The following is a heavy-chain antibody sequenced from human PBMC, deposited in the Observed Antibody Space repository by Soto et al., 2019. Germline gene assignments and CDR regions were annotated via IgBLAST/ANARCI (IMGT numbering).Heavy chain of an antibody. J-gene: IGHJ4*02. CDR1: GFTFSSYS. D-gene: IGHD2-15*01. Sequence: EVQLVESGGGLVKPGGSLRLSCAASGFTFSSYSMNWVRQAPGKGLEWVSSISSSSSYIYYADSVKGRFTISRDNAKNSLYLQMNSLRAEDTAVYYCARDNEAGYCSGGSCYESFDYWGQGTLVTVSS. CDR2: ISSSSSYI. V-gene: IGHV3-21*01. CDR3: ARDNEAGYCSGGSCYESFDY.